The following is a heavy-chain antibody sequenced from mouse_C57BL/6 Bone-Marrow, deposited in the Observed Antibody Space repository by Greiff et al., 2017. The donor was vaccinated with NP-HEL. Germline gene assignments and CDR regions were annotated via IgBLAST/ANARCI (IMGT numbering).Heavy chain of an antibody. Sequence: EVKLMESGGGLVKPGGSLKLSCAASGFAFSDYGMHWVRQAPEKGLEWVAYISSGSSTIYYADTVKGRFTISRDNAKNTLFLQMTSLRSEDTAMYYCARGIYYGYDGHYWGQGTTLTVSS. CDR2: ISSGSSTI. CDR1: GFAFSDYG. D-gene: IGHD2-2*01. V-gene: IGHV5-17*01. CDR3: ARGIYYGYDGHY. J-gene: IGHJ2*01.